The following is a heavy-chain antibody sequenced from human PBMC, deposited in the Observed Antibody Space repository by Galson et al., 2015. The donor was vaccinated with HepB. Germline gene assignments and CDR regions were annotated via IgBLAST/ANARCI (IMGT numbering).Heavy chain of an antibody. J-gene: IGHJ6*02. Sequence: SLRLSCAASGFTFSSYAMSWVRQAPGKGLEWVSAITGSGGGTYYADSVKGRFTISRDNSKNTLYLQMNSLRAEDTAVYYCAKEMNTRAEDYYGMDVWGQGTTVTVSS. CDR3: AKEMNTRAEDYYGMDV. CDR1: GFTFSSYA. V-gene: IGHV3-23*01. CDR2: ITGSGGGT. D-gene: IGHD2/OR15-2a*01.